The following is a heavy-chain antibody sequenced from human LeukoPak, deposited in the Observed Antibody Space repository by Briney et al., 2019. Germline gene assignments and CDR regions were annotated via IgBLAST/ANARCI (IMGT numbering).Heavy chain of an antibody. CDR2: ISYDGSNK. CDR1: GFTFSSYA. J-gene: IGHJ6*02. CDR3: ARDKGYCSGGSCYSGLYYYYGMDV. Sequence: PGRSLRLSCAASGFTFSSYAMHWVRQAPGKGLEWVAVISYDGSNKYYADSVKGRFTISRDNSKNTLYLQMNSLRAEDTAVYYCARDKGYCSGGSCYSGLYYYYGMDVWGQGTTVTVSS. V-gene: IGHV3-30-3*01. D-gene: IGHD2-15*01.